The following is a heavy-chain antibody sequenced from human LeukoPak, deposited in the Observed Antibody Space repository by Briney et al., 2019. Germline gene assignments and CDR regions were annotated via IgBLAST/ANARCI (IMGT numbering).Heavy chain of an antibody. D-gene: IGHD2-8*01. CDR1: GFSFGGYG. J-gene: IGHJ4*02. CDR2: IWYNGKNK. CDR3: ARDLGGCTNGLCSYSFDY. Sequence: PGTSLRLSCVASGFSFGGYGMNWVCQAPGKGLEWVAVIWYNGKNKYYSDSVKGRFTISRDTSKNTLYLQMNSLRAEDTAVYYCARDLGGCTNGLCSYSFDYWGQGTLVTVSS. V-gene: IGHV3-33*01.